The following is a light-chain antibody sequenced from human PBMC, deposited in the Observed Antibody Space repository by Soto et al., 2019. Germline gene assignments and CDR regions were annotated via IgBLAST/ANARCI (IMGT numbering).Light chain of an antibody. Sequence: DIQMTQSPSTLSASVGDSVTITCRASQSINSWLAWYQHKPGKAPKPLIYKASNLQSGVPSRFSGSGSGTDFTLTISSLQPEDFANYYCQQYNGYPLTFGGGTKVEIK. CDR3: QQYNGYPLT. J-gene: IGKJ4*01. CDR1: QSINSW. CDR2: KAS. V-gene: IGKV1-5*03.